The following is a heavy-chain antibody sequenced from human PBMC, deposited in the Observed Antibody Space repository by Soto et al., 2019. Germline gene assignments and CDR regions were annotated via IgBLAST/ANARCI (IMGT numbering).Heavy chain of an antibody. J-gene: IGHJ4*02. CDR1: GDSVSSNSAA. CDR2: TYYRSKWDN. V-gene: IGHV6-1*01. Sequence: PSQTLSLTCGISGDSVSSNSAAWNWLRQSPSRGIEWLGRTYYRSKWDNDYAVSVESRITINPDTSKNHFSLQLNFVNPEETAVYFCARGEQYSGRIFDYWGQGTLVTVSS. CDR3: ARGEQYSGRIFDY. D-gene: IGHD1-26*01.